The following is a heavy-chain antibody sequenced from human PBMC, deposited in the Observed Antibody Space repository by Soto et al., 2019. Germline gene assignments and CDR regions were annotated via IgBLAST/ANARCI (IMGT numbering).Heavy chain of an antibody. CDR3: GMLDVYVTPSRQDV. CDR2: INTYNGNT. J-gene: IGHJ6*02. V-gene: IGHV1-18*01. CDR1: GYTFTRYG. D-gene: IGHD3-16*01. Sequence: QVQLMQSGAEVKNPGASVKVSCKASGYTFTRYGIGWARQAPGQGLEWMGWINTYNGNTNYAQNVQGRVTLTTDTSTSTAYMELRSLRSNDTAIYYCGMLDVYVTPSRQDVWGQGTTVIVSS.